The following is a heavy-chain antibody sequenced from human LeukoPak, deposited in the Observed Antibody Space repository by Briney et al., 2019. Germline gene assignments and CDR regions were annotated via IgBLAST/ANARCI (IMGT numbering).Heavy chain of an antibody. V-gene: IGHV4-34*01. CDR1: GGSFSGYY. Sequence: SETLSLTCAVYGGSFSGYYWSWIRQPPGKGLEWIGEINHRGSTNYNPSLKSRVTISVDTSKNQFSLKLSSVTAADTAVYYCASEGGIAVAGPPRRWGQGTLVTVSS. J-gene: IGHJ4*02. CDR3: ASEGGIAVAGPPRR. D-gene: IGHD6-19*01. CDR2: INHRGST.